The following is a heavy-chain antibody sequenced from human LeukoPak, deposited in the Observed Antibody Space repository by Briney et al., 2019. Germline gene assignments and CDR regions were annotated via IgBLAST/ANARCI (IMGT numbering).Heavy chain of an antibody. V-gene: IGHV3-21*06. CDR1: GFTFSTYS. CDR2: ITPRATDK. CDR3: ARDGYCTNGVCYGWFDP. D-gene: IGHD2-8*01. J-gene: IGHJ5*02. Sequence: GGSLRLSCAASGFTFSTYSMNWVRQAPGKGLEWVSSITPRATDKYYADSVKGRFTISRDNARNSLYLQMNSLRAEDTAVYYCARDGYCTNGVCYGWFDPWGQGTLVTVSS.